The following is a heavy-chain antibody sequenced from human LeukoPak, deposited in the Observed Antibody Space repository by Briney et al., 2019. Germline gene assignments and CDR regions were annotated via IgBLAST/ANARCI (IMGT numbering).Heavy chain of an antibody. CDR1: GYTFTKYY. CDR3: ARGRFYTSGSYYNRLDY. Sequence: ASVKVSCKASGYTFTKYYIHWVRQAPGQGLEWMGIINPSAGSTNYAQKFQGRVTMTWDTSISTAYMELSRLRSDDTAIYYCARGRFYTSGSYYNRLDYWGQGTLVTVSS. V-gene: IGHV1-2*02. D-gene: IGHD3-10*01. J-gene: IGHJ4*02. CDR2: INPSAGST.